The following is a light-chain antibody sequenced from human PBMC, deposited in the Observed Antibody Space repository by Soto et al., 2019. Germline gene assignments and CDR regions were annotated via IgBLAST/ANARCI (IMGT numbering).Light chain of an antibody. CDR1: QSVLYSSNNKNY. Sequence: DIVMTQSPDSLAVSLGESATINCKSSQSVLYSSNNKNYLAWYQQKPGQPPKLLIYGESTRESGVPDRFSGSGSGKDFTLPISSLQAEDVAVYYCQQYYSTPLTFGGGTKVEIK. CDR3: QQYYSTPLT. J-gene: IGKJ4*01. CDR2: GES. V-gene: IGKV4-1*01.